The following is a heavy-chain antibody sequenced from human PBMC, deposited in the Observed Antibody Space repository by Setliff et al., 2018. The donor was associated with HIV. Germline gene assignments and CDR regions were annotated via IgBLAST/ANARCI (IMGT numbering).Heavy chain of an antibody. CDR3: ARVPILRYASPVDM. CDR1: GYTFTSYY. CDR2: INPSGGST. D-gene: IGHD3-9*01. J-gene: IGHJ4*02. V-gene: IGHV1-46*01. Sequence: AASVMVSCKASGYTFTSYYIHWVRQAPGQGLEWMGEINPSGGSTSYSEKFRGRATMTRDTSRSTVYMELSSLRFDDTAVYYCARVPILRYASPVDMWGQGTLVTVSS.